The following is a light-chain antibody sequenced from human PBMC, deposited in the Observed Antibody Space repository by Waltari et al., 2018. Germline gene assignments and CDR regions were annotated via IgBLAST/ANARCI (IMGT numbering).Light chain of an antibody. Sequence: NFMLTQPHSVSESPGKTVTISCTRSSGSIASNTVQWHQQRPHSAPTTVIYDHNQRPSGVPDRFAGSIDSASNYASLTISGLKAEDEADYYCQSDDSSNKKIFGGGTKLTVL. CDR1: SGSIASNT. CDR2: DHN. V-gene: IGLV6-57*03. J-gene: IGLJ2*01. CDR3: QSDDSSNKKI.